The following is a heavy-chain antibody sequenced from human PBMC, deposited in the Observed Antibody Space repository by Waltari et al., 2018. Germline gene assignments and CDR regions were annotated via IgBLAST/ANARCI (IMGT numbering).Heavy chain of an antibody. CDR2: VTTTGAGP. CDR3: GKDVDFCQRKDCLGIDY. J-gene: IGHJ4*02. CDR1: GFMFSAFA. V-gene: IGHV3-23*01. Sequence: EVQLLESGGGSEQPGGSLRLSCAASGFMFSAFAMSWFRQTPGKGLEWVATVTTTGAGPYYADSVKGRFTISRDNSKNTMYLQMNSLRAEDTAVYYCGKDVDFCQRKDCLGIDYWGQGTRVTVSS. D-gene: IGHD3-3*01.